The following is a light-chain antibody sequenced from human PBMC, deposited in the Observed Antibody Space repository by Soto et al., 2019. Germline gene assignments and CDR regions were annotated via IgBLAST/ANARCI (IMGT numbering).Light chain of an antibody. J-gene: IGKJ4*01. V-gene: IGKV1D-12*01. CDR1: QGISSS. CDR3: QQANNFPLT. CDR2: AAS. Sequence: DIQMTQSPSSVSASVGDRVTITCRASQGISSSLAWYQQKPGKAPKLLIYAASSLQSGVPSRFSGSGYGTDFTLTISSREPEDFATYYCQQANNFPLTFAGGTKVEIK.